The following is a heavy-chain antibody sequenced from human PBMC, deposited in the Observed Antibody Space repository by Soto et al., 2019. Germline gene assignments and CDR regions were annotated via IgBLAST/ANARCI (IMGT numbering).Heavy chain of an antibody. D-gene: IGHD3-22*01. CDR3: ARVNTMKVVDPYYFDY. V-gene: IGHV4-30-4*01. CDR2: IYYSGST. J-gene: IGHJ4*02. Sequence: PPGKCLEWIGYIYYSGSTYSNPSLKSRVTISVDTSKNQFSLKLSSVTAADTAVYYCARVNTMKVVDPYYFDYWAQRTLVSVYS.